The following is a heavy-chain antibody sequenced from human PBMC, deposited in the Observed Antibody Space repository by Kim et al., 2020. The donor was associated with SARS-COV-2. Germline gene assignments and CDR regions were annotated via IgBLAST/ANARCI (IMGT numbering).Heavy chain of an antibody. CDR1: GYSFTRFW. V-gene: IGHV5-10-1*01. CDR2: INPDDSYT. Sequence: GESLKISCRASGYSFTRFWINWVRQMPGKGLEWMGRINPDDSYTNYSTSFQGHVSISVDKSLSTAYLPSSSLKASDTALHYLVRQDDYHSHYAMPVWGQ. CDR3: VRQDDYHSHYAMPV. J-gene: IGHJ6*02.